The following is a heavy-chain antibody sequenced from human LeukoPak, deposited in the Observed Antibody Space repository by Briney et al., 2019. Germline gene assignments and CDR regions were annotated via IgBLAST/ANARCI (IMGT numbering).Heavy chain of an antibody. J-gene: IGHJ4*02. CDR1: GGSISSSSYY. V-gene: IGHV4-39*07. CDR3: ARDATMMGNYFNY. Sequence: KASETLSLTCTVSGGSISSSSYYWGWIRRPPGKGLEWIGSIYHSGSTYYNPSLKSRVTISVDTSKNQFSLKLSSVTAADTAVYYCARDATMMGNYFNYWGQGTLVTVSS. CDR2: IYHSGST. D-gene: IGHD5-12*01.